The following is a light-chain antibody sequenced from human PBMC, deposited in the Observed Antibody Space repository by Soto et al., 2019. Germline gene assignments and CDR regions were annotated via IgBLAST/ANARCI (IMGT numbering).Light chain of an antibody. CDR3: QHYDHLPIT. V-gene: IGKV1-33*01. J-gene: IGKJ5*01. Sequence: DIQMTQSPSSLSASVADRVTITCQASQDIPNYLNWYQQKPGRAPRLLLYAASSLETGVPSRFSGSGSGTDFTLTISSLQPEDVATYYCQHYDHLPITFGQGTRLEIK. CDR1: QDIPNY. CDR2: AAS.